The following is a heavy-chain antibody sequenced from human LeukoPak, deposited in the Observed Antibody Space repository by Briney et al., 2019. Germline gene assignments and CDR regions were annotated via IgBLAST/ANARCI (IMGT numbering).Heavy chain of an antibody. CDR1: GFTFSSYG. CDR3: AKDRYSSSWFKYNYYYYYYYMDV. Sequence: GGSLRLSCAVSGFTFSSYGMHWVRQAPGKGLEWVAFIRYDGSNKYYADSVKGRFTISRDNSKNTLYLQMNSLRAEDTAVYYCAKDRYSSSWFKYNYYYYYYYMDVWGKGTTVTVSS. CDR2: IRYDGSNK. V-gene: IGHV3-30*02. D-gene: IGHD6-13*01. J-gene: IGHJ6*03.